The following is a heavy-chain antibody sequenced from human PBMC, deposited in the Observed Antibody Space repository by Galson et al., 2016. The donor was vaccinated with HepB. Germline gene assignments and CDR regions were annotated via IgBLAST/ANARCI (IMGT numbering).Heavy chain of an antibody. CDR3: SKAYSGGSPYRAFDF. CDR1: GFTFSSHS. V-gene: IGHV3-30-3*01. J-gene: IGHJ3*01. D-gene: IGHD2-15*01. CDR2: ISHDGGNH. Sequence: SLRLSCAASGFTFSSHSMHWARQAPGKGLEWVAVISHDGGNHFYADSVKGRFTISRDNSKNTLYLQMNSLRVEDTAIYYCSKAYSGGSPYRAFDFRGQGTVVTVSP.